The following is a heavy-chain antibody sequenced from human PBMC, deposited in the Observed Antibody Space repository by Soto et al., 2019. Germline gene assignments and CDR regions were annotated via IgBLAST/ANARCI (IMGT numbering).Heavy chain of an antibody. CDR3: WKKPNGFDS. CDR1: GLTFSRHA. Sequence: EVQLLESGGGLVQPGGSLRLSWAASGLTFSRHAMAWVRQAQGKGLEWLSSISENSSNTYYADSVKGQFTISKDNSKNMLYLTINSLRDDDTAVYYGWKKPNGFDSWGQGTLVTVSS. J-gene: IGHJ5*01. V-gene: IGHV3-23*01. CDR2: ISENSSNT.